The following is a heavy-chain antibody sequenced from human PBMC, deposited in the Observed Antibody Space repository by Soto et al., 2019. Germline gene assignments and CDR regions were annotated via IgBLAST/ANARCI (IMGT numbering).Heavy chain of an antibody. CDR1: GGSISSNY. CDR3: ARWSPAYDTSGYPS. Sequence: QVQLEESGPGLVKPSETLSLTCTVSGGSISSNYWNWIRQPPGKGLEWIGYIDDSGSTHYNPSLKSRVTISGDTSKNQCSLKLSSVTAADTAVYYCARWSPAYDTSGYPSRGQGTLVTVSS. J-gene: IGHJ4*02. D-gene: IGHD3-22*01. CDR2: IDDSGST. V-gene: IGHV4-59*01.